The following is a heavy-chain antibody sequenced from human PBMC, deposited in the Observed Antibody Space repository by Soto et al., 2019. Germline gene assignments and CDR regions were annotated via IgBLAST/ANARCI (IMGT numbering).Heavy chain of an antibody. Sequence: GGSLRLSCAASGFTFSSYAMSWVRQAPGKGLEWVSAISSSSSYTYYADSVKGRFTISRDNAKSTLYLQMNSLRAEDTALYYCAKGRSYYYYYGVDVWGQGTTVTVSS. CDR2: ISSSSSYT. V-gene: IGHV3-23*01. CDR3: AKGRSYYYYYGVDV. CDR1: GFTFSSYA. J-gene: IGHJ6*02.